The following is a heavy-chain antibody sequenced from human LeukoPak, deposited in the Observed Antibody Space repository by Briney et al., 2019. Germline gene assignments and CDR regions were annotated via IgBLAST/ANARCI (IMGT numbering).Heavy chain of an antibody. CDR3: ARTSSLRYFDWLLPFDY. Sequence: ASETLSLTCTVSGGSISSGSYYWSWIRQPAGKGLEWIGRIYTSGSTNYNPSLKSRVTISVDTSKNQFSLKLSSVTAADTAVYYCARTSSLRYFDWLLPFDYWGQGTLVTVSS. V-gene: IGHV4-61*02. J-gene: IGHJ4*02. CDR1: GGSISSGSYY. D-gene: IGHD3-9*01. CDR2: IYTSGST.